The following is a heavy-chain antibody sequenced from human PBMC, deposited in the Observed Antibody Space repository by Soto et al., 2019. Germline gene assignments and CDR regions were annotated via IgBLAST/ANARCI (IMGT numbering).Heavy chain of an antibody. V-gene: IGHV3-23*01. D-gene: IGHD5-12*01. CDR2: ISGSGATT. CDR1: GFTFGDYA. CDR3: ARDIVASGLGSLFFHY. J-gene: IGHJ4*02. Sequence: GGSLRLSCAASGFTFGDYAMSWVRQAPGKGLEWVSSISGSGATTYYTDSVKGRFAMSRDKSKNTLSLQMTSLRAEDTAMYYCARDIVASGLGSLFFHYWGQGTLVTVSS.